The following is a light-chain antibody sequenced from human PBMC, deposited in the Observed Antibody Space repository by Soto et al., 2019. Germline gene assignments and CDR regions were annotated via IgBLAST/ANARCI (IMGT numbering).Light chain of an antibody. CDR1: RDVYINS. CDR2: GAS. CDR3: QQYGASPFT. Sequence: VVLTQSPATLSLSPGEPATLSCRASRDVYINSLAWYQQKPGRTPTLLIYGASTRATGIPDRFSAAGSGTEFSLTISSVEPEDFAVYYCQQYGASPFTCAPGTRVEI. J-gene: IGKJ3*01. V-gene: IGKV3-20*01.